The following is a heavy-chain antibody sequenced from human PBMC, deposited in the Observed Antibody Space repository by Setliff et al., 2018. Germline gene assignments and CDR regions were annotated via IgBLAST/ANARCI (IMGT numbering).Heavy chain of an antibody. D-gene: IGHD6-19*01. J-gene: IGHJ5*02. CDR2: TIPMFGTT. V-gene: IGHV1-69*05. CDR1: GGSFSSYG. CDR3: ARATRDSDGWYYEYRWFDP. Sequence: SVKVSCKASGGSFSSYGITWVRQAPGQGLEWMGGTIPMFGTTNYAQKFRGRVTIITDESTSTAYMELSSLRSEDTAVYYCARATRDSDGWYYEYRWFDPWGQGTLVTVSS.